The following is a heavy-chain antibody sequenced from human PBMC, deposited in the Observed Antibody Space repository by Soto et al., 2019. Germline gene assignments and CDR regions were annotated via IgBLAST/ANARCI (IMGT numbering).Heavy chain of an antibody. CDR2: INPNSGGT. CDR1: GYTFTGYY. V-gene: IGHV1-2*04. CDR3: ARDLGGVGAPYFDY. J-gene: IGHJ4*02. D-gene: IGHD1-26*01. Sequence: ASVKVSCKASGYTFTGYYMQWVRQAPGQGLEWMGWINPNSGGTNYAQKFQGWVTMTRDTSISTAYMELSRLRSDDTAVYYCARDLGGVGAPYFDYWGQGTLVTVSS.